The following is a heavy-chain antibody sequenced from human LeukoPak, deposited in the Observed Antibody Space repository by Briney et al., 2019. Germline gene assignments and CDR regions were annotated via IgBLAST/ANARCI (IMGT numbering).Heavy chain of an antibody. CDR1: GGSISSNGYH. D-gene: IGHD1-26*01. CDR2: IFYSGTT. V-gene: IGHV4-39*01. CDR3: ARHGRDSGTYQFDS. Sequence: SETLALTCTVSGGSISSNGYHWGWIRQPPGKGLERIGTIFYSGTTYYNPSLKRRVTISVDTSKNQFSLKLSSVTAADTSVYYCARHGRDSGTYQFDSWGQGTLVTVSS. J-gene: IGHJ4*02.